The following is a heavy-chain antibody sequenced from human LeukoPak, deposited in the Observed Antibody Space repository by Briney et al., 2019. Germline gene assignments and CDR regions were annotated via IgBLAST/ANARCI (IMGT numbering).Heavy chain of an antibody. V-gene: IGHV4-4*07. CDR1: GGSISSYY. D-gene: IGHD2-2*01. CDR3: ARVVLGYCSSTSCSDNWFDP. Sequence: SETLSLTCTLSGGSISSYYWSWIRQPAGKGLEWIGRIYTSGSTNYNPSLKSRVTISVDKSKNQFSLKLSSVTAADTAVYYCARVVLGYCSSTSCSDNWFDPWGQGTLVTVSS. J-gene: IGHJ5*02. CDR2: IYTSGST.